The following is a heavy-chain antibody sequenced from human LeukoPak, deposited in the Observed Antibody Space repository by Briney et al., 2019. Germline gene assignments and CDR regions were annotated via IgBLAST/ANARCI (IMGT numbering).Heavy chain of an antibody. V-gene: IGHV3-48*04. J-gene: IGHJ6*03. D-gene: IGHD3-9*01. CDR3: ARCTIDYYYYYMDV. Sequence: GGSLRLSCAASGFTFSDYSMNWVRQAPGKGLEWISYIGIDSGNTNYADSVKGRFTISRDNAKNSLFLQMNSLRAEDTAVYYCARCTIDYYYYYMDVWGKGTTVTVSS. CDR1: GFTFSDYS. CDR2: IGIDSGNT.